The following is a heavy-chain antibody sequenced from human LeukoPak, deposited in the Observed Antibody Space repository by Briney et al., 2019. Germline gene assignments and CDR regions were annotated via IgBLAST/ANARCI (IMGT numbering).Heavy chain of an antibody. CDR1: GGTFSSYA. V-gene: IGHV1-69*05. CDR2: IIPIFGTA. CDR3: ASSGYSSSWYKMRDAYYYYYMDV. Sequence: SVKVSCKASGGTFSSYAISWVRQAPGQGLEWMGGIIPIFGTANYALKFQGRVTITTDESTSTAYMELSSLRSEDTAVYYCASSGYSSSWYKMRDAYYYYYMDVWGKGTTVTVSS. J-gene: IGHJ6*03. D-gene: IGHD6-13*01.